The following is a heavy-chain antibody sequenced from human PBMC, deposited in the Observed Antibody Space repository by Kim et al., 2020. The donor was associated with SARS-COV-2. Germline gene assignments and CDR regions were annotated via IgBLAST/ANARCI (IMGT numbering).Heavy chain of an antibody. J-gene: IGHJ5*02. Sequence: ASVKVSCKASRYTFSDYYMHWVRQAPGQGLEWMGRINPNSGGTKYAQKFQGRVTMTRDTSISTAYMELSSLRSDDTAMYYCARDGFSMTSVNGYNWCDPWGQGTLVTVSS. CDR1: RYTFSDYY. CDR2: INPNSGGT. D-gene: IGHD4-4*01. V-gene: IGHV1-2*06. CDR3: ARDGFSMTSVNGYNWCDP.